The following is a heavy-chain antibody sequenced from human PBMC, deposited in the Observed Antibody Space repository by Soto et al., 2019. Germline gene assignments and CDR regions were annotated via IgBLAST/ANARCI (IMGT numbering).Heavy chain of an antibody. V-gene: IGHV5-51*01. CDR1: GYSFTSHW. CDR3: ARHERGADDY. D-gene: IGHD1-26*01. CDR2: IFPGNSDT. Sequence: GALKISCKASGYSFTSHWIGWGRQMPGKGLEWMGIIFPGNSDTRYSPSFQGQVTISADKSITTAYLQWSSLRASDTAMYYCARHERGADDYWGQVTLVTVSS. J-gene: IGHJ4*02.